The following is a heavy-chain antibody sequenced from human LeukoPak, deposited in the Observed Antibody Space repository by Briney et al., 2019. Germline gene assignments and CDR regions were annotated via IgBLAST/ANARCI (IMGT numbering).Heavy chain of an antibody. D-gene: IGHD1-1*01. V-gene: IGHV3-23*01. J-gene: IGHJ4*02. CDR1: GFTFSSYA. CDR2: ITDSGTGT. CDR3: AKEERESNFHY. Sequence: PGGSLRLSCAASGFTFSSYALSWVRQAPGKGLEWVSGITDSGTGTYYADSVKGRFTISRDNSKNTVYLQMSSLRAEDTAVYYCAKEERESNFHYWGQGTLVTVSS.